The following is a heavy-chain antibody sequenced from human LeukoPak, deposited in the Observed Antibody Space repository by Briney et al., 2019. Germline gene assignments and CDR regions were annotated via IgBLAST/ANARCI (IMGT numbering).Heavy chain of an antibody. Sequence: PGGSLRLSCAASGFTFSSYGMHWVRQAPGKGLEWVAFIRYDGSNKYYADSVKGRFTISRDNSKNTLYLQMNSLRAEDTAVYYGARPPSSSGWSAFDYWGQGALVTVSS. CDR2: IRYDGSNK. V-gene: IGHV3-30*02. J-gene: IGHJ4*02. CDR1: GFTFSSYG. D-gene: IGHD6-19*01. CDR3: ARPPSSSGWSAFDY.